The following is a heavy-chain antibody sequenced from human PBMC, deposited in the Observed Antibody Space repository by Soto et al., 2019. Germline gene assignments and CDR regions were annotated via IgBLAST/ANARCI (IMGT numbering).Heavy chain of an antibody. Sequence: ASVKVSCKASGYTFTSYDIYWVRQATGQGLERMGWMNPNSGKTGYAQKFQGRVTMTRNTSIITAYMELSSLRSEDAAVDYCERVSRVYNDWFDPWGQGTRVPV. V-gene: IGHV1-8*01. CDR2: MNPNSGKT. CDR3: ERVSRVYNDWFDP. CDR1: GYTFTSYD. D-gene: IGHD3-10*01. J-gene: IGHJ5*02.